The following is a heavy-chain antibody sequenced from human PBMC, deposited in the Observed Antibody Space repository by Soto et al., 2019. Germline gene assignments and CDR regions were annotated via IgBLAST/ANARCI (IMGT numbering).Heavy chain of an antibody. CDR2: MNPNSGNT. Sequence: ASVKVSCKASGYTFTSYDINWVRQATGQGLEWMGWMNPNSGNTGYAQKFQGRVTMTRNTSISTAYMELSSLRSEDTAVYYCARDGQQEQLWPRTHAFDIWGQGTMVTVSS. D-gene: IGHD5-18*01. CDR3: ARDGQQEQLWPRTHAFDI. V-gene: IGHV1-8*01. J-gene: IGHJ3*02. CDR1: GYTFTSYD.